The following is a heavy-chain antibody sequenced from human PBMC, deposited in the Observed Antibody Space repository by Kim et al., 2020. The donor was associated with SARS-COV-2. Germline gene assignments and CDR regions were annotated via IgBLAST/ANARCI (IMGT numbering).Heavy chain of an antibody. CDR2: INTDAGDT. CDR3: ARDGSGSGIDH. CDR1: GYTFSNYG. Sequence: ASVKVACKASGYTFSNYGISWVRQAPGQGLEWMGWINTDAGDTQLAQKFQGRVTLTKYTSTSTAYMELRSLRPDDTAIYYCARDGSGSGIDHWGQGNLGT. J-gene: IGHJ4*02. V-gene: IGHV1-18*01. D-gene: IGHD1-26*01.